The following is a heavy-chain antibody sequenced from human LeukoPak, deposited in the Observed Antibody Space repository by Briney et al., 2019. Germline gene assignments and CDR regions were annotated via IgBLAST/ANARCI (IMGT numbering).Heavy chain of an antibody. J-gene: IGHJ5*02. D-gene: IGHD3-9*01. V-gene: IGHV1-69*05. CDR2: IIPIFGTA. Sequence: ASVKVSCKASGGTFSSYAISWVRQAPGQGLEWMGGIIPIFGTANYAQKFQGRVTITTDESTSTAYMELSSLRSEDTAVYYCARGPALRYFGDEENWSDPWGQGTLVTVSS. CDR1: GGTFSSYA. CDR3: ARGPALRYFGDEENWSDP.